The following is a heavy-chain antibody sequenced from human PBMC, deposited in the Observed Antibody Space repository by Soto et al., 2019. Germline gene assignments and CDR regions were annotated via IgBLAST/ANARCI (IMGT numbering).Heavy chain of an antibody. V-gene: IGHV3-33*01. Sequence: GGSLRLSCAASGFNFRSYGMYWVRKAPGKGLEWVAVIWYHGSKTYYTDSVKGRFTISRDNSENTLYLNMNRLRAEDTAVYYCAREPVGDCALGRNYYNDGMDVWGQGTTVTVSS. D-gene: IGHD2-21*02. CDR2: IWYHGSKT. J-gene: IGHJ6*02. CDR1: GFNFRSYG. CDR3: AREPVGDCALGRNYYNDGMDV.